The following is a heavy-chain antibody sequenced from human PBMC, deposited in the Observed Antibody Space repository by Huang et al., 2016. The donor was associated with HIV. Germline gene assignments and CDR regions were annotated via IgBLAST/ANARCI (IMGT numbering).Heavy chain of an antibody. V-gene: IGHV4-39*01. CDR1: SLNSGKSY. J-gene: IGHJ4*02. Sequence: SLNSGKSYWGWIRQSPGKGLEWIGSIFYTGSAHYNPSLESRVTICVDSSKSQLSVRLRSVTAADTAVYYCARRRTHFTFDYWGQGTLVTVSS. CDR3: ARRRTHFTFDY. CDR2: IFYTGSA.